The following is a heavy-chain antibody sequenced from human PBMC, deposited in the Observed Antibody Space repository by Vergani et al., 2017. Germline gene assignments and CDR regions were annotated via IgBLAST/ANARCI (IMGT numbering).Heavy chain of an antibody. V-gene: IGHV3-23*01. CDR1: GFTFSSYA. CDR2: ISGSGGST. CDR3: AKDQGQGYYYYYMDV. Sequence: EVQLLESGGGLVQPGGSLRLSCAASGFTFSSYAMSWVRQAPGKGLEWVSAISGSGGSTYYADSVKRRFTISRDNSKNTLHLQMNSLRAEDTAVYYYAKDQGQGYYYYYMDVWGKGTTVTVSS. J-gene: IGHJ6*03.